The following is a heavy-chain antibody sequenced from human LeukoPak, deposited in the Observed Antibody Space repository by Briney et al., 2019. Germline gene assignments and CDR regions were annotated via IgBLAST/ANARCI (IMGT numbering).Heavy chain of an antibody. J-gene: IGHJ4*02. Sequence: SETLSLTCTVSGGSISSYYWSWTRQPPGKGLEWIGYIYYSGSTNYNPSLKSRVTISVDTSKNQFSLKLSSVTAADTAVYYCARDGTYYDFWSGYPTTFDYWGQGTLVTVSS. CDR1: GGSISSYY. CDR3: ARDGTYYDFWSGYPTTFDY. D-gene: IGHD3-3*01. CDR2: IYYSGST. V-gene: IGHV4-59*01.